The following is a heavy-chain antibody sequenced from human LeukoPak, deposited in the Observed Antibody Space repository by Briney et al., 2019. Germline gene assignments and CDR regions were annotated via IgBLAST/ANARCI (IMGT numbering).Heavy chain of an antibody. Sequence: PGGSLRLSCAASGFTFSSYWMGWVRQAPGKGLEWVANIKQDGSEKYYVDSVKGRFTTSRDNAKNSLYLQMNSLRAEDTAVYYCAKDLTTVTTQGDYWGQGTLVTVSS. CDR2: IKQDGSEK. CDR3: AKDLTTVTTQGDY. V-gene: IGHV3-7*01. D-gene: IGHD4-17*01. CDR1: GFTFSSYW. J-gene: IGHJ4*02.